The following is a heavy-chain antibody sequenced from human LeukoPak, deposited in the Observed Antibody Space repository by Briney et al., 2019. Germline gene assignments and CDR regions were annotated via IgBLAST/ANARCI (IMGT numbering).Heavy chain of an antibody. CDR2: INHSGST. D-gene: IGHD3-10*01. J-gene: IGHJ4*02. Sequence: PSETLSLTCAAYGGSFSGYYWSWIRQPPGQGLEWIGEINHSGSTNYNPSLMRRGTTSIDTSNNQFSLMLLCVTTADTAVYYCARVLPPSDYGGQGTLVTVS. CDR1: GGSFSGYY. CDR3: ARVLPPSDY. V-gene: IGHV4-34*01.